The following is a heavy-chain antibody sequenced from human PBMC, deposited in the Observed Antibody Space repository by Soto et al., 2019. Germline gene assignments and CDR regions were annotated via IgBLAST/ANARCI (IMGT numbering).Heavy chain of an antibody. V-gene: IGHV3-23*01. D-gene: IGHD3-9*01. CDR3: AKANYDILTGFAHYGMDV. CDR2: ISGSGGST. J-gene: IGHJ6*02. CDR1: GFTFSSYA. Sequence: GGSLRLSCAASGFTFSSYAMSWVRQAPGKGLEWVSAISGSGGSTYYADSVKGRFTISRDNSKNTLYLQMNSLRAEDTAVYYCAKANYDILTGFAHYGMDVWGQGTTVTVSS.